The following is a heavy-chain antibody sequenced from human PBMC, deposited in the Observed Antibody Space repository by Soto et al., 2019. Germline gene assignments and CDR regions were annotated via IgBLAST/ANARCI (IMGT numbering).Heavy chain of an antibody. J-gene: IGHJ5*02. Sequence: SETLSLTCTASGASVSTGAYYWGWVRQRPGRGLEWIGYVYESGYTYYNMSLKSRLTISLDRSNNQFSLGLTSVTAADTVVYYCLRPPRHTAMVYPLFDPWDQGTLFTISS. CDR1: GASVSTGAYY. D-gene: IGHD5-18*01. CDR2: VYESGYT. V-gene: IGHV4-31*03. CDR3: LRPPRHTAMVYPLFDP.